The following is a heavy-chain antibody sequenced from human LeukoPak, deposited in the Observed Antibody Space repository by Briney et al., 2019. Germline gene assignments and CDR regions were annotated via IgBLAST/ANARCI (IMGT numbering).Heavy chain of an antibody. V-gene: IGHV1-69*05. CDR3: ARGVWGRGYYYYMDV. D-gene: IGHD7-27*01. Sequence: VASVKVSCKASGGTFSSYAISWVRQAPGQGLEWMGGIIPIFGTANYAQKFQGRVTITTDESTSTAYMELSSLRSEDTAVYYCARGVWGRGYYYYMDVWGKGTTVTVSS. J-gene: IGHJ6*03. CDR1: GGTFSSYA. CDR2: IIPIFGTA.